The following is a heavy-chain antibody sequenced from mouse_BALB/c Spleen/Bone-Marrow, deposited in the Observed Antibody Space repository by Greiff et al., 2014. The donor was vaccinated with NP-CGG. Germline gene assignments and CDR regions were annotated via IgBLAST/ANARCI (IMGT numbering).Heavy chain of an antibody. CDR1: GFTFSSYG. J-gene: IGHJ4*01. CDR2: ISSGGSNT. CDR3: ARHQRYYAMDY. Sequence: EVMLVASGGDLVKPGGSLKLSCAASGFTFSSYGMSWGRQTPDKRLEWVATISSGGSNTYYPDSVKGRFTISRDNAKNTLYLQMSSLKSEDTAMYYCARHQRYYAMDYWGQGTSVTVSS. V-gene: IGHV5-6*01.